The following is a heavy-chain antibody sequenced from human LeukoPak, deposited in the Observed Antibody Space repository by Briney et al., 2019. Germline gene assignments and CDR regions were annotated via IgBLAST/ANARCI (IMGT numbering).Heavy chain of an antibody. CDR2: ISGSGGDT. J-gene: IGHJ4*02. D-gene: IGHD6-19*01. CDR3: AKTTAGNSSGRYPGWPVDY. Sequence: GGSLRLSCAASGFTFRNYAIYWVRQAPGKGLEWVSGISGSGGDTYFADSVKGRFTISRDHSKNTVFLQTDSLRAEDTAVYYCAKTTAGNSSGRYPGWPVDYWGQGTLVTVSS. V-gene: IGHV3-23*01. CDR1: GFTFRNYA.